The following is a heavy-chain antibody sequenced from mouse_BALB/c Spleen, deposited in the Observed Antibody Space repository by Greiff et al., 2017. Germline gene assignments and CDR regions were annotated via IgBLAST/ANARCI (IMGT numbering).Heavy chain of an antibody. J-gene: IGHJ2*01. CDR3: ARSNYMYGGSFDY. D-gene: IGHD2-14*01. CDR2: IDPANGNT. Sequence: VQLQQSGAELVKPGASVKLSCTASGFTINDNYMHWVKQRPEQGLEWIGRIDPANGNTKYDPNFQGKATITADTSSTTAYLQLSSLTSEDTAVYYCARSNYMYGGSFDYWGQGTTLTVSA. CDR1: GFTINDNY. V-gene: IGHV14-3*02.